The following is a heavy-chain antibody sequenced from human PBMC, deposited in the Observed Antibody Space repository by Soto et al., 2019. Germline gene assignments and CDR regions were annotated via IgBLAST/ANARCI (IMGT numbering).Heavy chain of an antibody. D-gene: IGHD3-10*01. CDR2: IWYDGSNK. Sequence: QVQLVERGGGVVQPGRSLRLSCTASGFNFNNYGMHWVRQAPGKGLEWVAVIWYDGSNKYYAVSVKGRFTISRDNSKNTLYLKMRRLRAEDTDVYFCARDPSHGSGSYLDYWGQGTLVTVSS. CDR3: ARDPSHGSGSYLDY. CDR1: GFNFNNYG. J-gene: IGHJ4*02. V-gene: IGHV3-33*01.